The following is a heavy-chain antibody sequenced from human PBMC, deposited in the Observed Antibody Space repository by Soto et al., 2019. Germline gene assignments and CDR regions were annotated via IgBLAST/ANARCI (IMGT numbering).Heavy chain of an antibody. J-gene: IGHJ4*02. CDR2: ISSNGGST. V-gene: IGHV3-64D*08. Sequence: PGGSLRLSCSASGFTFSSYAMHWVRQAPGKGLEYVSAISSNGGSTYYADSVKGRFTISRDNSKNTLYLQMSSLRAEDTAVYYCVKEAFIAAAGTMFSYFDYWGQGPLVTSPQ. D-gene: IGHD6-13*01. CDR1: GFTFSSYA. CDR3: VKEAFIAAAGTMFSYFDY.